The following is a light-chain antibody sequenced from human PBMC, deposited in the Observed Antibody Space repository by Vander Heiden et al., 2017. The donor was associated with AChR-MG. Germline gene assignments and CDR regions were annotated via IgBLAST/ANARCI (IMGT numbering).Light chain of an antibody. V-gene: IGKV1-8*01. CDR3: QQYYSYPPLT. J-gene: IGKJ4*01. CDR2: SAS. Sequence: AIRMTQSPSSFSASTGDRVTITCRASEDISTYLAWYQRRPGEAPKLLMYSASTLQSGVPSRFSGSGSGTNFTLTISPLQSEDFATYYCQQYYSYPPLTFGGRTKVDIK. CDR1: EDISTY.